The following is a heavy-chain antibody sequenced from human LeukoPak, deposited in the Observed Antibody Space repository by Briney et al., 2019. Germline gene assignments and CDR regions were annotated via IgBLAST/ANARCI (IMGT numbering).Heavy chain of an antibody. V-gene: IGHV3-23*01. J-gene: IGHJ4*02. CDR3: AKNPSSGYYLYYFDY. Sequence: PGGSLRLSCAASGFTFSTYAMSWVRQAPGKGLEWVSAISGSGGSTHYADSVKGRFTISRDNSKNTLYLQTNSLRAEDTAVYYCAKNPSSGYYLYYFDYWGQGTLVTVSS. CDR2: ISGSGGST. CDR1: GFTFSTYA. D-gene: IGHD3-22*01.